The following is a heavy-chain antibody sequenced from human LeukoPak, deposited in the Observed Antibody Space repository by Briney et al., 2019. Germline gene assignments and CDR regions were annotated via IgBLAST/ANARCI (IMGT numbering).Heavy chain of an antibody. CDR3: ARAYQPALFDY. J-gene: IGHJ4*02. V-gene: IGHV3-74*01. Sequence: GGSLRLSCAASGFTFSDYWMHWVRQAPGKGLVWVSRIKTDGRDTNYADSVKGRFTISRDNAKNTLYLQMNSLRAEDTAVYYCARAYQPALFDYWGQGTLVTVSS. CDR1: GFTFSDYW. CDR2: IKTDGRDT.